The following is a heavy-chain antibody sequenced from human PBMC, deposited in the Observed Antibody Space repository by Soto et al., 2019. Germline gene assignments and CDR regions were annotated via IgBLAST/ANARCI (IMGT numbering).Heavy chain of an antibody. V-gene: IGHV3-23*01. J-gene: IGHJ4*02. CDR1: GFSFSNYA. Sequence: EVQMLESGGGLVKPGGSLRLSCSVSGFSFSNYAMTWVRQAPGKGLEWVSSISGGGGGTHYADSMKGRVTISRDNSKNTLQLEMKRLRAGDTAVYYGAKGSQYDILPAHHAFESWGQGTLVTVSS. CDR3: AKGSQYDILPAHHAFES. D-gene: IGHD3-9*01. CDR2: ISGGGGGT.